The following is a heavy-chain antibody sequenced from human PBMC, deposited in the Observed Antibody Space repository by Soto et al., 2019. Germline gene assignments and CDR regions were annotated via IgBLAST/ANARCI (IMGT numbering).Heavy chain of an antibody. CDR2: ISGSFGTT. D-gene: IGHD1-26*01. Sequence: EVQLLESGGGLVHPGGSLRLSCAASGFTFSSYAMSWVRQSPGKGLQWVSAISGSFGTTYYADAVKGRFTIFRDNLKNTLDLQMNSLRAEDTAIYYCAKNKEVGASGWVANFDSWGQGALVIVSS. CDR1: GFTFSSYA. CDR3: AKNKEVGASGWVANFDS. V-gene: IGHV3-23*01. J-gene: IGHJ4*02.